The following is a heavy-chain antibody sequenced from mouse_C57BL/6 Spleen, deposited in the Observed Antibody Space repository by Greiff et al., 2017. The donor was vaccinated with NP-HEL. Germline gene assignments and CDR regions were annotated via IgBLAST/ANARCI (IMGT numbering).Heavy chain of an antibody. J-gene: IGHJ1*03. V-gene: IGHV1-52*01. CDR2: IDPSDSET. CDR1: GYTFTSYW. D-gene: IGHD2-3*01. Sequence: QVQLQQPGAELVRPGSSVKLSCKASGYTFTSYWMHWVKQRPIQGLEWIGNIDPSDSETHYNQKFKDKATLTVDKSSSTAYMQLSSPTSEDSAVYYCARGGWPYWYFDVWGTGTTVTVSS. CDR3: ARGGWPYWYFDV.